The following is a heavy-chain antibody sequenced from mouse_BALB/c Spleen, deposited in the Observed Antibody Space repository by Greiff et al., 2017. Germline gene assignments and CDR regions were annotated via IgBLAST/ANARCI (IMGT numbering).Heavy chain of an antibody. CDR3: ARDWGNFGY. Sequence: EVKLVESGGGLVQPGGSLRLSCATSGFTFTDYYMSWVRQPPGKALEWLGFIRNKANGYTTEYSASVKGRFTISRDNSQSILYLQMNTLRAEDSATYYCARDWGNFGYWGQGTTRTVSS. J-gene: IGHJ2*01. V-gene: IGHV7-3*02. CDR2: IRNKANGYTT. CDR1: GFTFTDYY.